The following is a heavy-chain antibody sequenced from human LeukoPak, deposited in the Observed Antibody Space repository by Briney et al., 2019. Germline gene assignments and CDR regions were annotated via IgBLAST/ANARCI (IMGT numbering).Heavy chain of an antibody. V-gene: IGHV1-8*03. Sequence: ASVKVSCKASGYTFTSYDINWVRQATGQGLEYMGWMNPNSGNTGYAQKFQGRVTITRNTSISTASMELSSLRSEDTAVYYCARVYYDFWSGYPQSWAFDIWGQGTMVTVSS. D-gene: IGHD3-3*01. CDR1: GYTFTSYD. J-gene: IGHJ3*02. CDR2: MNPNSGNT. CDR3: ARVYYDFWSGYPQSWAFDI.